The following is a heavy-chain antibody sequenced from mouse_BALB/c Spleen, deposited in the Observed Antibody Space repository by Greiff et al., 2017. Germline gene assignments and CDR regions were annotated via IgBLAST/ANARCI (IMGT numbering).Heavy chain of an antibody. J-gene: IGHJ1*01. V-gene: IGHV2-2*02. CDR2: IWSGGST. CDR3: ARKYYGSSYCYFDV. CDR1: GFSLTSYG. D-gene: IGHD1-1*01. Sequence: VQLQQSGPGLVQPSQSLSITCTVSGFSLTSYGVHWVRQSPGKGLEWLGVIWSGGSTDYNAAFISRLSISKDNSKSQVFFKMNSLQANDTAIYYCARKYYGSSYCYFDVWGAGTTVTVSA.